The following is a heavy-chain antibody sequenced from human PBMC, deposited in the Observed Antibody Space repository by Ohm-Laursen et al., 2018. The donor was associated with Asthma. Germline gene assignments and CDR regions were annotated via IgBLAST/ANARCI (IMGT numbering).Heavy chain of an antibody. D-gene: IGHD3-10*01. CDR3: ARDYYGSGAY. V-gene: IGHV3-30-3*01. CDR2: GGSYYDGGLK. Sequence: RSLRLSCTASGYTFRSYAMHWVRQAPGKGLEWVAVGGSYYDGGLKYYADSVRGRFTISRDNAKNTLYLQINSLRAEDTAVYYCARDYYGSGAYWGQGTLVTVSS. CDR1: GYTFRSYA. J-gene: IGHJ4*02.